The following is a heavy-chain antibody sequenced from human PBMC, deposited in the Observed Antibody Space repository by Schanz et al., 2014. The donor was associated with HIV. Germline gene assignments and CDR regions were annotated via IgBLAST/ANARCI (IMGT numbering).Heavy chain of an antibody. CDR2: VNQSGDA. CDR1: GSSVTYFY. CDR3: ARAKWPPRNRHFDF. Sequence: QVQLQQWGAGLLKPSETLSLTCAVYGSSVTYFYWSWIRQSPGKGLEWIAEVNQSGDANHNPSLKSRVPISVDTSKNHFSLKLDSVTAADTAVYYCARAKWPPRNRHFDFWGQGNLVTVS. V-gene: IGHV4-34*02. J-gene: IGHJ4*02. D-gene: IGHD5-12*01.